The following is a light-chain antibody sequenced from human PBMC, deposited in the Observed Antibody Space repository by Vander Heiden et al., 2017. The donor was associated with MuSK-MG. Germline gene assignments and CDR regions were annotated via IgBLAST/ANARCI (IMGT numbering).Light chain of an antibody. CDR1: SSNIGGHYD. Sequence: QSALAQPPSVSGAPGQRVTSPCTGSSSNIGGHYDVHWYQQLPGTAPKLLIYGNSNRPSGVPDRFSASKSGTSASLAITGLQAEDEADYYCQSYDTSLSGWVFGGGTKLTVL. CDR2: GNS. V-gene: IGLV1-40*01. J-gene: IGLJ3*02. CDR3: QSYDTSLSGWV.